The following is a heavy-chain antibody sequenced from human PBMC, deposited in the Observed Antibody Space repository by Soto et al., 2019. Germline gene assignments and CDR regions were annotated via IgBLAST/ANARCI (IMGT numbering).Heavy chain of an antibody. CDR2: IKQDGSEK. CDR1: GFTFSSYW. CDR3: ARDNLGWYDFWSGYLVSYYFDY. V-gene: IGHV3-7*01. Sequence: PGGSLRLSCAASGFTFSSYWMSWVRQAPGKGLEWVANIKQDGSEKYYVDSVKGRFTISRDNAKNSLYLQMNSLRAEDTAVYYCARDNLGWYDFWSGYLVSYYFDYWGQGTLVTVSS. D-gene: IGHD3-3*01. J-gene: IGHJ4*02.